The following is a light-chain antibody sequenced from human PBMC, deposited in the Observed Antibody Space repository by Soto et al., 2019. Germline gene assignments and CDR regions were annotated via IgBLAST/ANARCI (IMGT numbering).Light chain of an antibody. V-gene: IGKV3-20*01. J-gene: IGKJ5*01. CDR3: QQYGGSSFIT. CDR2: GAS. Sequence: IVVTQSPGTLSLSPGERATLSCRASLSVTNRYLAWYQQKPGQALRLLIYGASTRATGIPDRFSGSGSGTDFTLTISRLDPEDFAVYYCQQYGGSSFITFGQGTRLEIK. CDR1: LSVTNRY.